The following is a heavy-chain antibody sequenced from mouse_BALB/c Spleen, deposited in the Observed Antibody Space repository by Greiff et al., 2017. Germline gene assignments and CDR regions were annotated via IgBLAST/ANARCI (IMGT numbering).Heavy chain of an antibody. D-gene: IGHD4-1*01. CDR3: ARDWHYAMDY. J-gene: IGHJ4*01. CDR1: GFTFSSFG. V-gene: IGHV5-17*02. Sequence: EVQLVESGGGLVQPGGSRKLSCAASGFTFSSFGMHWVRQAPEKGLEWVAYISSGSSTIYYADTVKGRFTISRDNPKNTLFLQMTSLRSEDTAMYYCARDWHYAMDYWGQGTSVTVSS. CDR2: ISSGSSTI.